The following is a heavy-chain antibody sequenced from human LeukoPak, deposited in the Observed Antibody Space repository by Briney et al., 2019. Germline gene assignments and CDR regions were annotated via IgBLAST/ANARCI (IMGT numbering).Heavy chain of an antibody. CDR1: GYTFTSYA. CDR2: INTNTGNP. D-gene: IGHD2-2*02. V-gene: IGHV7-4-1*02. Sequence: ASVKVSCKASGYTFTSYAMNWVRQAPGQGLEWMGWINTNTGNPTYAQGFTGRFVFSLDTSVSTAYLQISSLKAEDTAVYYCARDRWEYCSSTSCYSRREFDYWGQGTLVTVSS. CDR3: ARDRWEYCSSTSCYSRREFDY. J-gene: IGHJ4*02.